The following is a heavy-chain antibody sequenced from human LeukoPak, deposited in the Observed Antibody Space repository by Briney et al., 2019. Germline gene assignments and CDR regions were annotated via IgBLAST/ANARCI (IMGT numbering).Heavy chain of an antibody. V-gene: IGHV4-39*01. CDR2: IYYSGST. CDR1: GVSISSSSYY. Sequence: PSETLSLTCTVSGVSISSSSYYWGWIRQPPGKGLEWIGSIYYSGSTYYNPSLKSRVTISVDTSKNQFSLKLSSVTAADTAVYYCARRPRDGYIGNWGQGTLVTVSS. J-gene: IGHJ4*02. D-gene: IGHD5-24*01. CDR3: ARRPRDGYIGN.